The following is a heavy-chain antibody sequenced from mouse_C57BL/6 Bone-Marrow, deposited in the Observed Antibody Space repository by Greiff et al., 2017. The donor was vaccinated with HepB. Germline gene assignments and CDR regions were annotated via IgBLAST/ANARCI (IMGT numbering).Heavy chain of an antibody. Sequence: QVQLQQPGAELVKPGASVKLSCKASGYTFTSYWMHWVKQRPGRGLEWIGRIDPNGGGTKYNEKFKSKATLTVDKPSSPAYMQLSSLTSEDSAVYDCAREGLGWYFDVWGTGTTVTVSS. V-gene: IGHV1-72*01. CDR1: GYTFTSYW. J-gene: IGHJ1*03. CDR3: AREGLGWYFDV. CDR2: IDPNGGGT.